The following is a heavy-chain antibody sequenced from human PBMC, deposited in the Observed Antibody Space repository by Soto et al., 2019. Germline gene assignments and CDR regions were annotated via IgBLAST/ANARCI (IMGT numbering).Heavy chain of an antibody. CDR2: IRSKANSYAT. CDR3: TTTPAIAAALF. Sequence: GGSLRLSCAASGFTFSGSAMHWVRQASGKGLEWVGRIRSKANSYATAYAASVKGRFTISRDDSKNTAYLQMNSLKTEDTAVYYCTTTPAIAAALFWGPGTLVTVSS. CDR1: GFTFSGSA. V-gene: IGHV3-73*01. D-gene: IGHD6-13*01. J-gene: IGHJ4*02.